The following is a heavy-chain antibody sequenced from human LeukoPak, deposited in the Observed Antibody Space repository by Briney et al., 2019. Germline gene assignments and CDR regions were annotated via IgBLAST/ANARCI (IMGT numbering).Heavy chain of an antibody. J-gene: IGHJ1*01. D-gene: IGHD3-9*01. CDR1: GFTFSSFP. CDR2: IDYSGSTK. V-gene: IGHV3-48*03. Sequence: GGSLRLSCAGSGFTFSSFPMNWVRQASGKGLEWISYIDYSGSTKYYADSVKGRFTISRDNAKNSVYLQMNSLRAEDTAVYYCVVWVAYGILTTYPGAEYFQHWGQGTLVSVSS. CDR3: VVWVAYGILTTYPGAEYFQH.